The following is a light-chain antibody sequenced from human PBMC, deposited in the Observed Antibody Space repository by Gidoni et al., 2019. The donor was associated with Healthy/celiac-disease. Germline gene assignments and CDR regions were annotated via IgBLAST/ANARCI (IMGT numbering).Light chain of an antibody. CDR2: AAS. CDR3: QQLNSYPQVT. V-gene: IGKV1-9*01. Sequence: DIQLTQSPSFLSASVGDRVTITCRASQGISSYLAWYQQKPGKAPKLLIYAASTLQSGVPSRFSGSGSGTEFTLTISSLQPEDLATYYCQQLNSYPQVTFGGGTKVEIK. J-gene: IGKJ4*01. CDR1: QGISSY.